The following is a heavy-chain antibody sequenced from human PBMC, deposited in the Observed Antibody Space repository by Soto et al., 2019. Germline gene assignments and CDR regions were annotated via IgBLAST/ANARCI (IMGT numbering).Heavy chain of an antibody. CDR3: ARDRATGYSSSWSHHFDY. J-gene: IGHJ4*02. V-gene: IGHV3-30-3*01. D-gene: IGHD6-13*01. CDR1: GFTFSSYA. Sequence: GGSLRLSCAASGFTFSSYAMHWVRQAPGKGLEWVAVISYDGSNKYYADSVKGRFTISRDNSKNTLYLQMNSLRAEDTAVYYCARDRATGYSSSWSHHFDYWGQGTLVTVSS. CDR2: ISYDGSNK.